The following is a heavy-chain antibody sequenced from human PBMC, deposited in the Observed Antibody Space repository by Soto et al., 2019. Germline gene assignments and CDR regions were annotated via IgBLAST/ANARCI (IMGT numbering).Heavy chain of an antibody. CDR3: ARAPYDFRFDP. D-gene: IGHD3-3*01. Sequence: SETLSLTCAVSGGSISSGGYSWSWIRQPPGKGLEWIGYIYYSGSTYYNPSLKSRVTISVDTSKNQFSLKLSSVTAADTAVYYCARAPYDFRFDPWGQGTLVTVSS. J-gene: IGHJ5*02. CDR1: GGSISSGGYS. V-gene: IGHV4-30-4*01. CDR2: IYYSGST.